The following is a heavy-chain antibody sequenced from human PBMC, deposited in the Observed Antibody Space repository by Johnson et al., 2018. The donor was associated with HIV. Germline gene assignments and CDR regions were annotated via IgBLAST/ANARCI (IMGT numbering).Heavy chain of an antibody. Sequence: VQLVESGGGLVQPGGSLRLSCAASGFTFSSYAMSWVRQAPGKGLEWVSAISGSGGSTYYADSVKGRFTISRDNSKNTLYLQMNSLRAEDTAVYYCTTADCGGDCYEPDAFDIWGQGTMVTVSS. D-gene: IGHD2-21*02. CDR3: TTADCGGDCYEPDAFDI. V-gene: IGHV3-23*04. J-gene: IGHJ3*02. CDR1: GFTFSSYA. CDR2: ISGSGGST.